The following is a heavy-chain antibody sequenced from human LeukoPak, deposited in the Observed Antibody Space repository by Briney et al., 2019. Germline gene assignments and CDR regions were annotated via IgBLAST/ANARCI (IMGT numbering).Heavy chain of an antibody. D-gene: IGHD3-10*01. CDR3: AGPYYYGSDYYGMDV. CDR2: IIPILGIA. CDR1: GGTFSSYA. V-gene: IGHV1-69*04. J-gene: IGHJ6*02. Sequence: ASVKVSCKASGGTFSSYAISWVRQAPGQGLEWMGRIIPILGIANYAQKFQGRVTITADKSTSTAYMELSSLRSEDTAVYYCAGPYYYGSDYYGMDVWGQGTTVTVSS.